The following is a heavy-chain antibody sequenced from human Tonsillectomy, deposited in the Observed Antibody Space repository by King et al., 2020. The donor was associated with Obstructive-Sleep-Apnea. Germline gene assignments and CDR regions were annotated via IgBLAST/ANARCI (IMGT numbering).Heavy chain of an antibody. J-gene: IGHJ4*02. CDR3: ARDSSYTATFDY. D-gene: IGHD5-18*01. V-gene: IGHV3-21*01. CDR1: GFTFSSYS. CDR2: ISSSSSYI. Sequence: VQLVESGGGLVKPGGSLRLSCAASGFTFSSYSMNWVRQAPWKGLEGVSSISSSSSYIYYADSVKRRFTSSRDNAKNPLYLPMNSLSAEDTAVYYCARDSSYTATFDYWGQGTLVTVSS.